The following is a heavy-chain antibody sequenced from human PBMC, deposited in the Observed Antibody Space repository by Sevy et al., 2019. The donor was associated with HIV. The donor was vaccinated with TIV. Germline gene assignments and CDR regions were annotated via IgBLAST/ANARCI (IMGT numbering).Heavy chain of an antibody. J-gene: IGHJ4*02. V-gene: IGHV3-7*01. CDR1: GFTFSAYW. D-gene: IGHD3-16*01. CDR2: IKSDGSDK. Sequence: GGSLRLSCAASGFTFSAYWMNWVRQAPGKGLEWVANIKSDGSDKHYVDSVEGRFTISRDNAKNSLYLQMNSLRVEDMAVYYCAQETVGRFDSWGQCPLVTVSS. CDR3: AQETVGRFDS.